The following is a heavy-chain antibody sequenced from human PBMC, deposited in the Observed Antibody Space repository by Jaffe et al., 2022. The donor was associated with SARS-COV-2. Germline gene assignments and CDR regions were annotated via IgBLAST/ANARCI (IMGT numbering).Heavy chain of an antibody. CDR1: GGSISSGGYS. CDR3: ARVGGGATTGGVFDY. D-gene: IGHD3-16*01. J-gene: IGHJ4*02. CDR2: IYHSGST. Sequence: QLQLQESGSGLVKPSQTLSLTCAVSGGSISSGGYSWSWIRQPPGKGLEWIGYIYHSGSTYYNPSLKSRVTISVDRSKNQFSLKLSSVTAADTAVYYCARVGGGATTGGVFDYWGQGTLVTVSS. V-gene: IGHV4-30-2*01.